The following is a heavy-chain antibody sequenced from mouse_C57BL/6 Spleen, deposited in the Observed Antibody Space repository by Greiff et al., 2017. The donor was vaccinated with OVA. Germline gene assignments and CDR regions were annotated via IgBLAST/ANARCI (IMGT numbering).Heavy chain of an antibody. CDR3: ASPTGTRGYFDV. D-gene: IGHD4-1*01. J-gene: IGHJ1*03. CDR2: ILPGSGST. Sequence: QVQLQQSGAELMKPGASVKLSCKATGYTFTGYWIEWVKQRPGHGLEWIGEILPGSGSTNYNEKFKGKATFTADTSSNTAYMQLSSLTTEDSAIYYCASPTGTRGYFDVWGTGTTVTVSS. CDR1: GYTFTGYW. V-gene: IGHV1-9*01.